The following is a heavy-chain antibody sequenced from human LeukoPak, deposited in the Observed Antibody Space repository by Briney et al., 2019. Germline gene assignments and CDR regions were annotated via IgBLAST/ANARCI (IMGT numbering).Heavy chain of an antibody. J-gene: IGHJ5*02. CDR1: GGSISSYY. D-gene: IGHD3-10*01. CDR2: IYYSGST. CDR3: ARNVLLWFGTTHNWFDP. Sequence: SETLSLTCTVSGGSISSYYWSWIRQPPGKGLEWIGYIYYSGSTNYNPSLKSRVTISVDTSKNLFSLKLSSVTAADTAVYYCARNVLLWFGTTHNWFDPWGQGTLVTVSS. V-gene: IGHV4-59*08.